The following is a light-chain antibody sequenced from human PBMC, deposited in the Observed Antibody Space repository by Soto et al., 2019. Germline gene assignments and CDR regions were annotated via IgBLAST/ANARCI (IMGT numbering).Light chain of an antibody. CDR2: KAS. J-gene: IGKJ4*01. V-gene: IGKV1-5*03. CDR1: QSISSW. Sequence: DVQMTQSPSTLSASVGDRVTITCRASQSISSWLAWYQQKPGKAPKPLIYKASNLESGVPSRFSGSGSGTEFTLTISSLQPDDFATYYCQQYKNYPPTFGGGTKVEIK. CDR3: QQYKNYPPT.